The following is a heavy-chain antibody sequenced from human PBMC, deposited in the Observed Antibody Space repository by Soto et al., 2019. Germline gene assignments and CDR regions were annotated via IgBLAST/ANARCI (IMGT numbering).Heavy chain of an antibody. J-gene: IGHJ4*02. CDR2: INPSLGRA. CDR1: GYTFTAYH. CDR3: ARAPYSYTSFFFDY. V-gene: IGHV1-46*01. Sequence: QVQVVQSGTEVKKPGASVKVSCRASGYTFTAYHMHWVRQAPGQGLEWLGIINPSLGRANYALKFQGRVAMTWDTSTSTVYMELTSLKSDDTAVYYCARAPYSYTSFFFDYWGQGTLVTVSS. D-gene: IGHD1-26*01.